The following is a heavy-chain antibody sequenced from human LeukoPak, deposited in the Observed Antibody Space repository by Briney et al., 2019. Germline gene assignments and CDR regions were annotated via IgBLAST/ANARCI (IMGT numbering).Heavy chain of an antibody. CDR3: ARDGEVGDYYGMDV. V-gene: IGHV3-30-3*01. CDR1: GFTFSSYA. CDR2: ISYDGSNK. D-gene: IGHD3-10*01. J-gene: IGHJ6*02. Sequence: PGGSLRLSCAASGFTFSSYAMHWVCQAPGKGLEWVAVISYDGSNKYYADSVKGRFTISRDNSKNTLYLQMNSLRAEDTAVYYCARDGEVGDYYGMDVWGQGTTVTISS.